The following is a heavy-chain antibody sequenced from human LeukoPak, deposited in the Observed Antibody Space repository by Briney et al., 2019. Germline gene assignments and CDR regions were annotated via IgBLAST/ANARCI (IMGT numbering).Heavy chain of an antibody. CDR2: ISSSSSYI. J-gene: IGHJ4*02. CDR3: ARGVFTSDY. Sequence: GGSLRLSCAASGFTFSSYWMSWVRQAPGKGLEWVSSISSSSSYIYYADSVKGRFTISRDNAKNSLYLQMNSLRAEDTAVYYCARGVFTSDYWGQGTLVTVSS. CDR1: GFTFSSYW. D-gene: IGHD3-3*01. V-gene: IGHV3-21*01.